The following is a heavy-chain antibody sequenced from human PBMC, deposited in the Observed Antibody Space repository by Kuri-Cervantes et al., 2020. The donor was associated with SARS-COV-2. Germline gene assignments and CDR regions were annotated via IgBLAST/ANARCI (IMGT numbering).Heavy chain of an antibody. J-gene: IGHJ6*02. V-gene: IGHV4-34*01. CDR1: GGSFSGYY. Sequence: SETLSLTCAVYGGSFSGYYWSWIRQPPGKGLEWIGEINHSGSTNYNPSLKSRVTISVDTSKNQFSLKLSSVTAADTAVYYCARGRVYARRIYYYYCGMDVWGQGTTVTVSS. D-gene: IGHD3-16*01. CDR3: ARGRVYARRIYYYYCGMDV. CDR2: INHSGST.